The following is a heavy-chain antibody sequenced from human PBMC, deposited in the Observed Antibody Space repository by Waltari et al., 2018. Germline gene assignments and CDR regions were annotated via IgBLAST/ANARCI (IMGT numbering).Heavy chain of an antibody. D-gene: IGHD3-22*01. CDR2: IRYDGSNK. J-gene: IGHJ4*02. V-gene: IGHV3-30*02. CDR1: GFTFSSYG. CDR3: AKIEGMMVRDNRVYFDY. Sequence: QVQLVESGGGVVQPGGSLRLSCAASGFTFSSYGMHWVRQDPGKGLEWVAFIRYDGSNKYYADSVKGRFTISRDNSKNTLYLQMNSLRAEDTAVYYCAKIEGMMVRDNRVYFDYWGQGTLVTVSS.